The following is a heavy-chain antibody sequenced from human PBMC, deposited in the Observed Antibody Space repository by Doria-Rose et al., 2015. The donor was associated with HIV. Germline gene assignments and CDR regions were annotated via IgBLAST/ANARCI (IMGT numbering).Heavy chain of an antibody. Sequence: QVQLVQSGPVLVKPTETLTLTCTASGVSLSSPGMGVSWIRQPPGKALEWLANIFSDDERSYKSSLKSRLTISRCTSKSQVVLTMTDMDPVDTATYYCARIKSSRWYRKYYFDFWGQGTLVIVSA. CDR1: GVSLSSPGMG. CDR2: IFSDDER. J-gene: IGHJ4*02. CDR3: ARIKSSRWYRKYYFDF. D-gene: IGHD6-13*01. V-gene: IGHV2-26*01.